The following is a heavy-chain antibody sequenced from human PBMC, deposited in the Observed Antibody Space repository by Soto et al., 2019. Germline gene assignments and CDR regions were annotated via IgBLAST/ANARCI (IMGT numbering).Heavy chain of an antibody. V-gene: IGHV1-24*01. CDR2: FDPEDGET. J-gene: IGHJ4*02. CDR3: ATEAWGSYGPIEFDY. D-gene: IGHD5-18*01. Sequence: ASVKVSCKVSGYTLTELSMHWVRQAPGKGLEWMGGFDPEDGETIYAQKFQGRVTMTEDTSTDTAYMELSSLRSEDTAVYYCATEAWGSYGPIEFDYWGQGTLVTVSS. CDR1: GYTLTELS.